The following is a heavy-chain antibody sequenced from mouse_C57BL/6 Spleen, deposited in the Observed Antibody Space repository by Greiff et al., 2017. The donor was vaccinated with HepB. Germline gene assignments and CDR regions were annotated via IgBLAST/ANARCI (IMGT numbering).Heavy chain of an antibody. Sequence: VQLQQPGAELVMPGASVKLSCKASGYTFTSYWMHWVKQRPGQGLEWIGEIDPSDSYTNYNQKFKGKSTLTVDKSSSTAYMQLSSLTSEDSAVYYCARFTTPYWYFDVWGTGTTVTVSS. J-gene: IGHJ1*03. CDR1: GYTFTSYW. CDR2: IDPSDSYT. D-gene: IGHD1-1*01. V-gene: IGHV1-69*01. CDR3: ARFTTPYWYFDV.